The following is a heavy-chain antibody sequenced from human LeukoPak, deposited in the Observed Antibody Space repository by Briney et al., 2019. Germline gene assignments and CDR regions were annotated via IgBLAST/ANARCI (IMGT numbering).Heavy chain of an antibody. V-gene: IGHV3-30*04. J-gene: IGHJ6*03. Sequence: PGGSLRLSCAASGFTFSSYAMHWVRQAPGKGLEWVAVISYDGSNKYYADSVKGRFTISRDNAKNSVYLQMNSLRAEDTAVYYCARDLTNRYYYYMDVWGKGTTVTVSS. CDR2: ISYDGSNK. D-gene: IGHD2-8*01. CDR1: GFTFSSYA. CDR3: ARDLTNRYYYYMDV.